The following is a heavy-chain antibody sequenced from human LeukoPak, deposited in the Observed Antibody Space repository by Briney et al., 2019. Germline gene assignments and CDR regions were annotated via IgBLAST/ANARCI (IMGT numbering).Heavy chain of an antibody. J-gene: IGHJ4*02. Sequence: ASVKVSCKASGGTFSSYAISWVRQAPGQGLEWMGGFDPEDGETIYAQKFQGRVTMTEDTSTDTAYMELSSLRSEDTAVYYCATPYYDSSGPPGDWGQGTLVTVSS. CDR1: GGTFSSYA. CDR3: ATPYYDSSGPPGD. D-gene: IGHD3-22*01. V-gene: IGHV1-24*01. CDR2: FDPEDGET.